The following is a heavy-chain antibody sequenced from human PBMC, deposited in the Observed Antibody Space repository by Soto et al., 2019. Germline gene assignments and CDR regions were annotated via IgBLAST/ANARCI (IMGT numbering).Heavy chain of an antibody. CDR2: ISTYNGNT. Sequence: QVQLVQSGAEVKKPGASVKVSCKASGYTFTSYGISWVRQAPGQGLEWMGWISTYNGNTKYAQKLQDRVTMTTDTSSRTEYMELRSLRSDDTAVFYCAREMVRGVGSDYGGQGTLVTVSS. CDR3: AREMVRGVGSDY. CDR1: GYTFTSYG. V-gene: IGHV1-18*01. D-gene: IGHD3-10*01. J-gene: IGHJ4*02.